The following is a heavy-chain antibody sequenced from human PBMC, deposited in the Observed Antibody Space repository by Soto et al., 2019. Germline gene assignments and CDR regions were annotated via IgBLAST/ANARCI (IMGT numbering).Heavy chain of an antibody. V-gene: IGHV1-69*12. CDR3: ARMYYFDSSGYWYNWFDP. J-gene: IGHJ5*02. Sequence: QVQLVQSGAEVKKPGSSVKVSCKASGGTFSSYAISWVRQAPGQGLEWMGGVIPIVGTANYAQKFQGRVTITGDESTSTAHMELSSLRADDTAVYYCARMYYFDSSGYWYNWFDPWGQGTLVTVSS. CDR1: GGTFSSYA. CDR2: VIPIVGTA. D-gene: IGHD3-22*01.